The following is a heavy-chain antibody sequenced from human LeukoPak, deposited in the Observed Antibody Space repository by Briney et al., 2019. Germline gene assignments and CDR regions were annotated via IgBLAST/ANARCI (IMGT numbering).Heavy chain of an antibody. J-gene: IGHJ5*02. CDR2: IYYSGST. Sequence: GSLRLSCTVSGGSISSYYWSWIRQPPGKGLEWIGCIYYSGSTKYNPSLKSRVSISVDTSKNQFSLKLSSATAADTAVYYCASSKTNGDSSGWYAWFDPWGQGALVTVSS. V-gene: IGHV4-59*01. CDR3: ASSKTNGDSSGWYAWFDP. CDR1: GGSISSYY. D-gene: IGHD6-19*01.